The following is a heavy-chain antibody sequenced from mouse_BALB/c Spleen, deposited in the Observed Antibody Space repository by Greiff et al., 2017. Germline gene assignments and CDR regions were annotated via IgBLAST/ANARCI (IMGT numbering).Heavy chain of an antibody. V-gene: IGHV1-15*01. D-gene: IGHD2-1*01. J-gene: IGHJ4*01. CDR1: GYTFTDYE. Sequence: VKLQESGAELVGPGASVTLSCKASGYTFTDYEMHWVKQTPVHGLEWIGAIDPETGGTAYNQKFKGKATLTADKSSSTAYMELRSLTSEDSAVYYCTRYGNYAMDYWGQGTSVTVSS. CDR2: IDPETGGT. CDR3: TRYGNYAMDY.